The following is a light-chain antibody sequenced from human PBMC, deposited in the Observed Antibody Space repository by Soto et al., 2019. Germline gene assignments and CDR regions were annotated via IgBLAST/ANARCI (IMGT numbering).Light chain of an antibody. V-gene: IGKV3-20*01. CDR1: QSVSGSY. CDR3: QQFSSYPLT. J-gene: IGKJ4*01. Sequence: EIVLTQSPGTLSLSPGDRATLSCRASQSVSGSYLAWYQQKPGQAPRLLIYGASNRATGIPDRFSGGGSGTDFTLTISRLEPEDFAVYYCQQFSSYPLTFGGGTEVDI. CDR2: GAS.